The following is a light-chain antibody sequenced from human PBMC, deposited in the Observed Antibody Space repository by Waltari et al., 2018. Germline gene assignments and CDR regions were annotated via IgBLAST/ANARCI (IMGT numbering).Light chain of an antibody. V-gene: IGLV1-47*01. CDR3: ASWDGSLTAWV. CDR2: RNN. J-gene: IGLJ3*02. Sequence: QSVLTQPPSASGTPGQRVTISCSGSTSNIGRNYVYWYQQFPGTAPNLRVYRNNGRPCGVPDRISGSKSGTSASRAISGLRSEDEAEYYCASWDGSLTAWVFGGGTKVTVL. CDR1: TSNIGRNY.